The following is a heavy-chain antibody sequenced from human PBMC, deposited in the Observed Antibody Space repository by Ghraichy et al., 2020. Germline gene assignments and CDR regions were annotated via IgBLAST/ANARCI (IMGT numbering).Heavy chain of an antibody. D-gene: IGHD5-12*01. Sequence: SETLSLTCTVSGGSISSYYWSWIRQPPGKGLEWIGYIYYSGSTNYNPSLKSRVTISVDTSKNQFSLKLSSVTAADTAVYYCARGEVATIQSNYYYGMDVWGQGTTVTVSS. CDR3: ARGEVATIQSNYYYGMDV. J-gene: IGHJ6*02. CDR2: IYYSGST. V-gene: IGHV4-59*01. CDR1: GGSISSYY.